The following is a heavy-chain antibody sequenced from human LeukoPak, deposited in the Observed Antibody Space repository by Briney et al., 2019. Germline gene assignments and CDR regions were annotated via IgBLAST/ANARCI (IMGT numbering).Heavy chain of an antibody. J-gene: IGHJ6*03. CDR1: GGSISSSNW. V-gene: IGHV4-4*02. CDR2: IYHSGST. CDR3: ARDKGPYYYYYMDV. Sequence: SGTLSLTCAVSGGSISSSNWWSWVRQPPGKGLEWIGEIYHSGSTNYNPSLKSRVTISVDKSKNQFSLKLSSVTAADTAVYYCARDKGPYYYYYMDVWGKGTTVTVSS.